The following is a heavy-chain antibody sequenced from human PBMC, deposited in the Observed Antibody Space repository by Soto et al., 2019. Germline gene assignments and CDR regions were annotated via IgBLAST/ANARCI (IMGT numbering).Heavy chain of an antibody. CDR1: GGTFSSYA. D-gene: IGHD2-15*01. V-gene: IGHV1-69*13. CDR2: IIPIFGTA. J-gene: IGHJ6*02. CDR3: ARVNPPRFCSGGSCYYYYYGMDV. Sequence: VASVKVSFKASGGTFSSYAISWVRQAPGQGLEWMGGIIPIFGTANYAQKFQGRVTITADESTSTAYMELSSLRSEDTAVYYCARVNPPRFCSGGSCYYYYYGMDVWGQGTTVTVSS.